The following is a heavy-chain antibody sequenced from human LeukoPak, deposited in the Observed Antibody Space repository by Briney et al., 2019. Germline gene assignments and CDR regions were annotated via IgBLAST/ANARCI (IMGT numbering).Heavy chain of an antibody. CDR1: GGSINDYY. J-gene: IGHJ4*02. Sequence: SETLSLTCSVSGGSINDYYWSWIRQPPGKGLAWIGYIYYNGSTNYTPSLKSRVTISLDTSKNQFSLKLRSVTAADTAMYYCARAVVLYYDGSGYSTRFDYWGQGTLVTVSS. D-gene: IGHD3-22*01. V-gene: IGHV4-59*01. CDR2: IYYNGST. CDR3: ARAVVLYYDGSGYSTRFDY.